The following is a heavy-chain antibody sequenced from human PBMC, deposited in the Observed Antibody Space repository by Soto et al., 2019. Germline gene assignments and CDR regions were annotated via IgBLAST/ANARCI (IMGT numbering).Heavy chain of an antibody. J-gene: IGHJ5*02. D-gene: IGHD3-3*01. Sequence: ASVKVSCKASGYTFTSYAMHWVRQAPGQRLEWMGWINAGNGNTKYSQKFQGRVTITRDTSASTAYMELSSLRSEDTAVYYCARDFYDFWSGRSFDPWGQGTLVSVSS. CDR2: INAGNGNT. V-gene: IGHV1-3*01. CDR1: GYTFTSYA. CDR3: ARDFYDFWSGRSFDP.